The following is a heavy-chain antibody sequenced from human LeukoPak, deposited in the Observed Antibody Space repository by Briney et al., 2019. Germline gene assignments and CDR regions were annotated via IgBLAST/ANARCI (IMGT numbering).Heavy chain of an antibody. J-gene: IGHJ4*02. Sequence: GGSLRLSCAASGFTFSSYSMNWVRQAPGKGLEWVSSISSSSSYIYYADSVKGRFTISRDNAKNSLYLQMNSLRAEDTAVYYCAREPGIAAAGTDPDYWGKGTLVTDSS. V-gene: IGHV3-21*01. CDR2: ISSSSSYI. D-gene: IGHD6-13*01. CDR1: GFTFSSYS. CDR3: AREPGIAAAGTDPDY.